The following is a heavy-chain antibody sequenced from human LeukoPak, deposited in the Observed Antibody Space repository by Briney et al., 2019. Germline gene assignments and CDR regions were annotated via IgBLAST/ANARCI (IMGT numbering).Heavy chain of an antibody. D-gene: IGHD2-8*01. V-gene: IGHV3-30*02. Sequence: PGGSLRLSCAASGFIFRNYGMHWVRQAPGKGLEWMTFIRYDGSNKYYADSVKGRFTISRDNSKNTLYLQMNSLRAEDTAVYYCAKGYCTNGVCYPTTTYIDYWGQGTLVTVSS. CDR1: GFIFRNYG. CDR2: IRYDGSNK. J-gene: IGHJ4*02. CDR3: AKGYCTNGVCYPTTTYIDY.